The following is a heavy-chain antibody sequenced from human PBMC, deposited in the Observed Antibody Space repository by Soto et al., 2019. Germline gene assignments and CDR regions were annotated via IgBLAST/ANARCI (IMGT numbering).Heavy chain of an antibody. Sequence: QLQLQESGPGLVKPSETLSLTCTVSGGSISSSSYYWGWIRQPPRKGLEWIGSIYYSGSTYYNPSLKSRVTISVDTSKNQFSLKLSSVTAADTAVHYCASGYDILTGYPRGDYYGMDVWGQGTTVTVSS. CDR2: IYYSGST. CDR1: GGSISSSSYY. D-gene: IGHD3-9*01. CDR3: ASGYDILTGYPRGDYYGMDV. V-gene: IGHV4-39*01. J-gene: IGHJ6*02.